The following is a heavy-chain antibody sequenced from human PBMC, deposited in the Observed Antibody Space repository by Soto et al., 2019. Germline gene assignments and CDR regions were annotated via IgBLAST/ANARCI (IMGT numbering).Heavy chain of an antibody. D-gene: IGHD4-17*01. CDR2: INSDGSST. CDR3: AREHPPYGAYYYGMDV. V-gene: IGHV3-74*01. CDR1: GFTFSSYW. J-gene: IGHJ6*02. Sequence: PGGSLRLSCAASGFTFSSYWMHWVRQAPGKGLVWVSRINSDGSSTSYADSVKGRFTISRDNAKNTLYLQMNSLRAEDTAVYYCAREHPPYGAYYYGMDVWGQGTTVTVSS.